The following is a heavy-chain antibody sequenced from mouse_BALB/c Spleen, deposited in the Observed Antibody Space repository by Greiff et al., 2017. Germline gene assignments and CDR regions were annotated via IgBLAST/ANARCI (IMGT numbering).Heavy chain of an antibody. J-gene: IGHJ4*01. CDR1: GFTFNTNA. Sequence: EVQLVETGGGLVQPKGSLKLSCAASGFTFNTNAMNWVRQAPGKGLEWVARIRSKSNNYATYYADSVKDRFTISRDDSQSMLYLQMNNLKTEDTAMYYCVRESMIKHYYAMDYWGQGTSVTVSS. V-gene: IGHV10S3*01. D-gene: IGHD2-4*01. CDR2: IRSKSNNYAT. CDR3: VRESMIKHYYAMDY.